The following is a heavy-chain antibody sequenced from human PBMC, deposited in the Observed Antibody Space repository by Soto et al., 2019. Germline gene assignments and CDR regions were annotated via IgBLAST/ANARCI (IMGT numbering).Heavy chain of an antibody. CDR3: ARGRDGYNYYHWLDP. Sequence: GSGPPLVNPTHTLKLSSTFSGVSLSTSGVRVGWVSQPPGKALEWLALIYWDDDKRYSPSLKSRLTVTKDTSKTQVVLTMTNMDPVDTATYYCARGRDGYNYYHWLDPWGQGTLVTVSS. CDR1: GVSLSTSGVR. CDR2: IYWDDDK. V-gene: IGHV2-5*02. D-gene: IGHD5-12*01. J-gene: IGHJ5*02.